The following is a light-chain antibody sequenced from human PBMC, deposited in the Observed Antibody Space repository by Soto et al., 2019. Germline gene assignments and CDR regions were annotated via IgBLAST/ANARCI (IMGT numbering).Light chain of an antibody. Sequence: DIQMTQSPSSLSASVVDRVTITCRASQDVSNYLAWYQQKPGKVPKLLIYAASTLQSGVPSRFSGSGAGTDFTLTISSLEPEDVAVYYCQQYEAVVTFGQGTKVDIK. CDR2: AAS. CDR3: QQYEAVVT. V-gene: IGKV1-27*01. CDR1: QDVSNY. J-gene: IGKJ1*01.